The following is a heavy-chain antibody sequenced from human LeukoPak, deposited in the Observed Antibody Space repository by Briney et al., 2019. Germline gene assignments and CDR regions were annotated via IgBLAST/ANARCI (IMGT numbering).Heavy chain of an antibody. V-gene: IGHV3-23*01. Sequence: GGSLRLSCVGSGFTFSTYAMNWVRQAPGKGLEWVSTISGSSSNTYYAESVKGRFTISRDNSKNTVFLQMNSLRAEDTAIYYCAKEDRITVAAHRRAFDYWGQGTLVTVSS. CDR2: ISGSSSNT. D-gene: IGHD6-19*01. J-gene: IGHJ4*02. CDR1: GFTFSTYA. CDR3: AKEDRITVAAHRRAFDY.